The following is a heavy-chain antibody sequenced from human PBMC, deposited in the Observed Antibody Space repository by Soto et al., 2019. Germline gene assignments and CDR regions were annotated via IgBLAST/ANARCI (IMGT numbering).Heavy chain of an antibody. D-gene: IGHD4-17*01. CDR3: ARDYGDYGYYFDY. J-gene: IGHJ4*02. Sequence: PGGSLRLSCAASGFTFSNYAMTWVRQAPGKGLEWISHISSSGTTIYYADSVKGRFTTSRDNAKNSLYLQINSLRAEDTAVYYCARDYGDYGYYFDYWGQGILVTVSS. V-gene: IGHV3-48*03. CDR2: ISSSGTTI. CDR1: GFTFSNYA.